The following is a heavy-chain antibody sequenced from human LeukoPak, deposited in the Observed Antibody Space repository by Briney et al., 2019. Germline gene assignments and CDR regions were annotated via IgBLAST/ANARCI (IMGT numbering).Heavy chain of an antibody. D-gene: IGHD2-8*02. V-gene: IGHV4-30-4*08. J-gene: IGHJ5*02. Sequence: NPSQILSLTCTVSGGSISSGDYYWSWIRQPPGKGLEWIGYIYYSGSTYYNPSLKSRVTISVDTSKNQFSLKLSSVTAADTAVYHCARVKCWWSETQVTPICDWFDPWGQGTLVTVSS. CDR2: IYYSGST. CDR1: GGSISSGDYY. CDR3: ARVKCWWSETQVTPICDWFDP.